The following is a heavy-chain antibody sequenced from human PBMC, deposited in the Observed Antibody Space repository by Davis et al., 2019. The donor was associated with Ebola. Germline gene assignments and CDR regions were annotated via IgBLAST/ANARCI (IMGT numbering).Heavy chain of an antibody. J-gene: IGHJ5*02. Sequence: GESLKISCAASGFIFSSYAMSWVRQAPGKGLEWVSSISVRSITYHADSVKGRFTISRDNSKNTLYLQMNSLRAEDTAVYYCAKVHPPTTVTTGWFHPWGQGTLVTVSS. CDR1: GFIFSSYA. V-gene: IGHV3-23*01. CDR3: AKVHPPTTVTTGWFHP. D-gene: IGHD4-17*01. CDR2: ISVRSIT.